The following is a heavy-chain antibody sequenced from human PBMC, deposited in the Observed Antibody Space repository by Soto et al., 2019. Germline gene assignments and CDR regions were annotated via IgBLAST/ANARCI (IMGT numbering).Heavy chain of an antibody. Sequence: EVQLLESGGGLVQPGGSLRLSCAASGFTFSSYAMSWVRQAPGKGLEWVSAISGSGGSTYYADSVKGRFTISRDNSNNTLYLQMNSLRAEDTAVYYCATFSKSSDSSGYYDVFDIWGQGSMVTVSS. V-gene: IGHV3-23*01. D-gene: IGHD3-22*01. J-gene: IGHJ3*02. CDR3: ATFSKSSDSSGYYDVFDI. CDR1: GFTFSSYA. CDR2: ISGSGGST.